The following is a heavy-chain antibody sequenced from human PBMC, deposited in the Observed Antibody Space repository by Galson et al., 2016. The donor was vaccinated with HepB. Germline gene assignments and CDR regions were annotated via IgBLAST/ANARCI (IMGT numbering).Heavy chain of an antibody. CDR2: LYYGGST. CDR3: ATGIVVAGKMYYYYMDV. J-gene: IGHJ6*03. D-gene: IGHD6-19*01. Sequence: SETLSLTCIVSGGSISSDYYWGWIRQPPGRGLEWIGSLYYGGSTNYNPSLETRVTISVDTSKNHLSLSLSSVTAADTAVYYCATGIVVAGKMYYYYMDVWGKGTSVTVSS. V-gene: IGHV4-39*01. CDR1: GGSISSDYY.